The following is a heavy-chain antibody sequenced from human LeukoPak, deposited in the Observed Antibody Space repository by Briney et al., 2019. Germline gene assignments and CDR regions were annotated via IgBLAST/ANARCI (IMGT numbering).Heavy chain of an antibody. CDR1: GYTFTSYG. CDR3: ARALGYCSSTSCLYDY. V-gene: IGHV1-18*04. D-gene: IGHD2-2*01. Sequence: GASVKVSCKASGYTFTSYGISWVRQAPGQGLEWMGWISAYNGNTNYAQKLQGRVTMTTDTSTSTAYMGLRSLRSDDTAVYYCARALGYCSSTSCLYDYWGQGTLVTVSS. CDR2: ISAYNGNT. J-gene: IGHJ4*02.